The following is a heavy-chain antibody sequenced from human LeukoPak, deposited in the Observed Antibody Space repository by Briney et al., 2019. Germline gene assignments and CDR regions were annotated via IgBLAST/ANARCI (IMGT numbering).Heavy chain of an antibody. J-gene: IGHJ4*02. CDR2: ISYDGSNK. CDR3: ARTPRGGSFSSFDY. V-gene: IGHV3-30-3*01. CDR1: GFTFSSYA. D-gene: IGHD1-26*01. Sequence: GRSLRLSCAASGFTFSSYAMHWVRQAPGRGLEWVAVISYDGSNKYYADSVKGRFTISRDNSKNTLYLQMNSLRAEDTAVYYCARTPRGGSFSSFDYWGQGTLVTVSS.